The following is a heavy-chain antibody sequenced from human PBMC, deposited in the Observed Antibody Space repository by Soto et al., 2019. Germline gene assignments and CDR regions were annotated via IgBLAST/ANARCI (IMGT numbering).Heavy chain of an antibody. V-gene: IGHV3-21*02. J-gene: IGHJ4*02. Sequence: EVQLVESGGGLVKPGGSLRLSCAASGFTFSSYLMNWGRQAPGKGLEWVSAISGSSSYIYYTDSVRGRFTISRDNAKNSVYLQMNSLRVEDTAVYYCARDPSGALPGFDYWGQGILVTVSS. CDR1: GFTFSSYL. CDR3: ARDPSGALPGFDY. D-gene: IGHD3-3*01. CDR2: ISGSSSYI.